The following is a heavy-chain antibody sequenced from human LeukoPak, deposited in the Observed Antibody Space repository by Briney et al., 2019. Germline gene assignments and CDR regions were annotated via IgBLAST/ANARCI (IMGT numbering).Heavy chain of an antibody. J-gene: IGHJ5*02. D-gene: IGHD6-19*01. V-gene: IGHV3-23*01. CDR3: ATDGSGWSRSS. CDR1: GFTFSSTG. Sequence: GGSLRLFCAASGFTFSSTGMTWVRQAPGKGLEWVSTITFSGLGLYYADSVKGRFTISRDNSKNMVYLQMNSLRAEDTAIYYCATDGSGWSRSSWGQGTLVTVS. CDR2: ITFSGLGL.